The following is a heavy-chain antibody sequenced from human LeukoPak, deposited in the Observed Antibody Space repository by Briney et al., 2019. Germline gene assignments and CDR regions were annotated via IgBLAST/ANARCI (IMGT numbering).Heavy chain of an antibody. D-gene: IGHD3-22*01. V-gene: IGHV1-69*06. CDR2: IIPIFGTT. Sequence: GASVKVSCKASGGTFNSYAISWVRQAPGQGLEWMGGIIPIFGTTNYARKFRGRVTLTADKSTRTAYMELRSLRSDDTAVYYCVYDSSGYYDYWGQGTLVTVSS. CDR3: VYDSSGYYDY. J-gene: IGHJ4*02. CDR1: GGTFNSYA.